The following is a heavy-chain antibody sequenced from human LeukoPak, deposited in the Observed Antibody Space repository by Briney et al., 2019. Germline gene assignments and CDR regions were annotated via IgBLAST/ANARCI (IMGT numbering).Heavy chain of an antibody. CDR1: GFTFRTYG. CDR2: ISYDGSNK. CDR3: AKPDTETDIVVVVAAPPPFDY. Sequence: GRSLRLSCAASGFTFRTYGMHWARQAPGKGLEWVAVISYDGSNKYYADSVKGRFTNSRDNSKNTLYLQMNSLRAEDTAVYYCAKPDTETDIVVVVAAPPPFDYWGQGTLVTVSS. D-gene: IGHD2-15*01. V-gene: IGHV3-30*18. J-gene: IGHJ4*02.